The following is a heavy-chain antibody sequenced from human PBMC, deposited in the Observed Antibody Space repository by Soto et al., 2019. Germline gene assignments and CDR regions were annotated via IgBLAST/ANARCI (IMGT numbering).Heavy chain of an antibody. D-gene: IGHD2-2*01. V-gene: IGHV4-59*01. CDR1: GGSISSYY. Sequence: SETLSLTCTVSGGSISSYYWSWIRQPPGKGLEWIGYIYYSGSTNYNPSLKSRVTISVDTSKNQFSLKLSSVTAADTAVYYCARAGDCSSTSCYGWRYNWFDPWGQGTLVTVS. J-gene: IGHJ5*02. CDR3: ARAGDCSSTSCYGWRYNWFDP. CDR2: IYYSGST.